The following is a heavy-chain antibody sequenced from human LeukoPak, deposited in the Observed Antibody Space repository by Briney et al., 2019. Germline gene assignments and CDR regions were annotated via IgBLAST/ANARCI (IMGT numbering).Heavy chain of an antibody. V-gene: IGHV3-23*01. CDR1: GFTFSNYA. J-gene: IGHJ4*02. D-gene: IGHD3-22*01. CDR3: AKVPFDSSGYFYFHY. CDR2: ISGSAGST. Sequence: GGSLRLSCAASGFTFSNYAMTWVHQAPGKGLEWVSGISGSAGSTYYADSVKGRFTISRDNSKNTLHLQMNSLRAEDTALYYCAKVPFDSSGYFYFHYWGQGTLVTVSS.